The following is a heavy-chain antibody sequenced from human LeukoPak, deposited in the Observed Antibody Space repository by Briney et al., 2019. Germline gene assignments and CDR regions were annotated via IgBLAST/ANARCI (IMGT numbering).Heavy chain of an antibody. J-gene: IGHJ6*02. CDR1: GFTFSSYG. Sequence: WRSLRLSCAASGFTFSSYGMHWVRRAPGKGLEWVAVISYDGSNKYYPDSVKGRFTNSNDNSKNTLYLQMNSLRAEDTAVYYCAKDRTYGDYYYYGMDVWGQRTTVTVSS. CDR3: AKDRTYGDYYYYGMDV. CDR2: ISYDGSNK. D-gene: IGHD4-17*01. V-gene: IGHV3-30*18.